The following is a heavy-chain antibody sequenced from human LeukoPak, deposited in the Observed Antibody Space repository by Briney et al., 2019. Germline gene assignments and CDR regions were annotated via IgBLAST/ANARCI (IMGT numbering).Heavy chain of an antibody. V-gene: IGHV3-7*01. J-gene: IGHJ5*02. CDR1: GFTFSSYW. CDR2: IKQDGSEK. Sequence: QPGGSLRLSCAASGFTFSSYWMSWVRQAPGKGLEWVANIKQDGSEKYYVDSVKGRFTISRDNAKNSLYLQMNSLRAEDTAVYYCARVPIAVAGKHWFDPWGQGTLVTVSS. D-gene: IGHD6-19*01. CDR3: ARVPIAVAGKHWFDP.